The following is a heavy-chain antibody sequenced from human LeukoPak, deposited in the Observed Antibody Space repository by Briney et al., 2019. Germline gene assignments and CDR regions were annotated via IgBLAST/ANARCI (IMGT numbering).Heavy chain of an antibody. V-gene: IGHV3-7*01. Sequence: PGGSLRLSCTASGFTFGDYAMSWFRRAPGKGLEWVASIKQDGSEKYYVDSVKGRFTISRDNAKNSLYLQMNSLRTEDTAVYYCARGPQRVVPACNWFDPWGQGTLVTVSS. CDR3: ARGPQRVVPACNWFDP. D-gene: IGHD2-2*01. CDR2: IKQDGSEK. CDR1: GFTFGDYA. J-gene: IGHJ5*02.